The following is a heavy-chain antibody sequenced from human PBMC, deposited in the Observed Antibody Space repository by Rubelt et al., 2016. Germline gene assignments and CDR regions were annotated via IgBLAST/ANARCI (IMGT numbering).Heavy chain of an antibody. V-gene: IGHV1-18*01. J-gene: IGHJ4*02. CDR2: TSAYNGNT. CDR3: ARERDDDGDY. Sequence: QVQLVQSGAEVKKPGASVKVSCKASGYTFTSSGISWGRQAPGQGLEWMGWTSAYNGNTNYAQTIQGRVTRTTDTSTSTAYMERRSLGSDGTAVDYCARERDDDGDYWGQGTLVTVSS. CDR1: GYTFTSSG. D-gene: IGHD5-24*01.